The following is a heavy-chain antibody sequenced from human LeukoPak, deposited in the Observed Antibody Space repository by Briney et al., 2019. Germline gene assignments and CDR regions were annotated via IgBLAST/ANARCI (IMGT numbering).Heavy chain of an antibody. CDR2: ISWNSGSI. CDR3: AKGLVAGEEFDY. D-gene: IGHD6-19*01. CDR1: GFTFDDYA. V-gene: IGHV3-9*01. J-gene: IGHJ4*02. Sequence: PGGSLRLSCAASGFTFDDYAMHWVRQAPGKGLEWVSGISWNSGSIGYADSVKGRFTISRDNSKNTLYLQMNSLRAEDTAVYYCAKGLVAGEEFDYWGQGTLVTVSS.